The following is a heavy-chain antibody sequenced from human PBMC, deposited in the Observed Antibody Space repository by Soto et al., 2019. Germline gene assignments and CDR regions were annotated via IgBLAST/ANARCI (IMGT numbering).Heavy chain of an antibody. CDR2: IIPIFGTA. CDR3: ARTFLDYYDSSGSFDY. D-gene: IGHD3-22*01. J-gene: IGHJ4*02. Sequence: SVKFSCKASGGTFSSYAISWVRQAPGQGLEWMGGIIPIFGTANYAQKFQGRVTITADKSASTAYMELSSLRSEDTAVYYCARTFLDYYDSSGSFDYWGQGTLVTVSS. V-gene: IGHV1-69*06. CDR1: GGTFSSYA.